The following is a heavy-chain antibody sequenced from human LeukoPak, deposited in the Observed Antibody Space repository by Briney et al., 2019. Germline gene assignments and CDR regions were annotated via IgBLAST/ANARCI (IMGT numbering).Heavy chain of an antibody. V-gene: IGHV3-23*01. Sequence: GGSLRLSCAASGFTFSSYAMSWVRQAPGKGLELVSAISGSGGSTYYADSVKGRFTISRDNSKNTLYLQMNSLRAEDTAVYYCAKDPPYYYDSSGSYGEYWGQGTLVTVSS. D-gene: IGHD3-22*01. J-gene: IGHJ4*02. CDR1: GFTFSSYA. CDR2: ISGSGGST. CDR3: AKDPPYYYDSSGSYGEY.